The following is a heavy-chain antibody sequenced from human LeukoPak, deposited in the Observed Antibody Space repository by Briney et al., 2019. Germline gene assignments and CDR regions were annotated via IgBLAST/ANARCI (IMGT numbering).Heavy chain of an antibody. J-gene: IGHJ4*02. V-gene: IGHV3-23*01. D-gene: IGHD4-17*01. CDR1: GFTFSSYA. CDR2: ISGSGGST. Sequence: GGSLRLSCAASGFTFSSYAMSWVRQAPGKGLEWVSAISGSGGSTYYADSVKGRFTISRDNSKNTLYLQMNSLRAEDTAVYYCAKDQVRVVLDYGDYFDYWGQGTLVTVSS. CDR3: AKDQVRVVLDYGDYFDY.